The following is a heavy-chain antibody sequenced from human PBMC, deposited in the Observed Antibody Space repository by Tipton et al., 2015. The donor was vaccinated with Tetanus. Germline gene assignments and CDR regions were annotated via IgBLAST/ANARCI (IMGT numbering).Heavy chain of an antibody. CDR2: IFYTGSS. CDR1: GVSIRSSTYF. D-gene: IGHD1-14*01. CDR3: ARGTGDY. Sequence: LRLSCAVSGVSIRSSTYFWGWIRQPPGKGLEWIGHIFYTGSSHYNPSFESRVTISVDTSKNQFSLKLSSVTAADTAVYYCARGTGDYWGQGTLVTVSP. V-gene: IGHV4-39*07. J-gene: IGHJ4*02.